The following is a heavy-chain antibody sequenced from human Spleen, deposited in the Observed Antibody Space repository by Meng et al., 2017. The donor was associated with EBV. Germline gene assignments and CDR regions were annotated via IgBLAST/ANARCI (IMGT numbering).Heavy chain of an antibody. Sequence: SLKQSCPSLVKPTQTLPLTCTFSGFSLRTSGVTVGWIRQPPGKALEWLALIYWDDDKRYSPSLKSRLTITKDTSENQVVLTMTNMDPVDTATYYCAHLSSWYRGCSWGQGTLVTVSS. CDR2: IYWDDDK. V-gene: IGHV2-5*02. D-gene: IGHD6-13*01. CDR3: AHLSSWYRGCS. CDR1: GFSLRTSGVT. J-gene: IGHJ5*02.